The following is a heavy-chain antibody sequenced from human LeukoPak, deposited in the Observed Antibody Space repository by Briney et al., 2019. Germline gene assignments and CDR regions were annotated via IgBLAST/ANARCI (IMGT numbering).Heavy chain of an antibody. CDR2: ISYDGSNK. V-gene: IGHV3-30-3*01. CDR3: ARGGVYGDFYGMDV. J-gene: IGHJ6*02. CDR1: GFTFSSYA. D-gene: IGHD5/OR15-5a*01. Sequence: GGSLRLSCAASGFTFSSYAMHWVRQAPGKGLEWVAVISYDGSNKYYADSVKGRFTISRDNSKNTLYLQKNSLRAENTAVYYCARGGVYGDFYGMDVWGQGTTVTVSS.